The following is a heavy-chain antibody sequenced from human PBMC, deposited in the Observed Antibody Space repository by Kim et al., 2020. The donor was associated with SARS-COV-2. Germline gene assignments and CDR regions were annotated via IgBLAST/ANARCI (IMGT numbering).Heavy chain of an antibody. CDR1: GGSISSSSYY. V-gene: IGHV4-39*01. CDR3: ASGRVDIGFL. CDR2: IYYSGST. D-gene: IGHD2-2*03. Sequence: SETLSLTCTVSGGSISSSSYYWGWIRQPPGKGLEWIGSIYYSGSTYYNPSLKSRVTISVDTSKNQFSLKLSSVTAADTAVYYCASGRVDIGFLWGQGTLVTVSS. J-gene: IGHJ4*02.